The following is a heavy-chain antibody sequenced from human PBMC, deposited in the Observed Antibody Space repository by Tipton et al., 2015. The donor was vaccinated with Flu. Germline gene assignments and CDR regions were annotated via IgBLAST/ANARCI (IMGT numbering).Heavy chain of an antibody. D-gene: IGHD2/OR15-2a*01. J-gene: IGHJ5*02. Sequence: TLSLTCTVSGGSISSYYWSWIRQPPGKGLEWIGYIYYSGSTNYNPSLKSRVTISVDTSKNQFSLKLSSVTAADTAVYYCASTIVLGSIRWFDPWGQGTLVTVSS. CDR3: ASTIVLGSIRWFDP. V-gene: IGHV4-59*01. CDR2: IYYSGST. CDR1: GGSISSYY.